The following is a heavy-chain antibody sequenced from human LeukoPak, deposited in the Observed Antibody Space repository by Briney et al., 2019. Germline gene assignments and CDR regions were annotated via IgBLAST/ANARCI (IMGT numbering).Heavy chain of an antibody. CDR1: GGSISSYY. Sequence: SETLSLTCTVSGGSISSYYWSWIRQPPGKGLEWIGYIYYSGSTNYNPSLKSRVTISVDTSKNQFSLKLSSVTAADTAVYYCARDGSIVGASDAFDIWGQGTMVTVSS. J-gene: IGHJ3*02. D-gene: IGHD1-26*01. CDR2: IYYSGST. CDR3: ARDGSIVGASDAFDI. V-gene: IGHV4-59*01.